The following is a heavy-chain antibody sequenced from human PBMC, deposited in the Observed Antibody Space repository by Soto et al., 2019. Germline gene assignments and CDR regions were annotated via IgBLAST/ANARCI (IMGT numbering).Heavy chain of an antibody. CDR2: VDPRSGER. CDR1: GYTFTDLY. J-gene: IGHJ4*02. D-gene: IGHD2-15*01. CDR3: ARDNYVLLDY. V-gene: IGHV1-2*02. Sequence: QVQLVQSGAELKKPGASVRVSCKSSGYTFTDLYIHWVRQAPGQGLEWMEWVDPRSGERRNTQKFQGRVTTSRDTSTSTVYMELNRLTSDDTAVYICARDNYVLLDYWGQGTLVTVPS.